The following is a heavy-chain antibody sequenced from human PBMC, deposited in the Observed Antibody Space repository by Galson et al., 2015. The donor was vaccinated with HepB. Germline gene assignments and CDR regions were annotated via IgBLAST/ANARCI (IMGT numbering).Heavy chain of an antibody. V-gene: IGHV3-9*01. D-gene: IGHD6-13*01. Sequence: SLRLSCAASGFIFDDYAMLWVRQAPGKGLEWVSGISWNSGNIVYVDSVKGRFTISRDNAKNSLYLQMNSLRDEDTAFYYCAKDKRAAAGPAIFDSWGQGTLVTVSS. CDR1: GFIFDDYA. CDR2: ISWNSGNI. J-gene: IGHJ4*02. CDR3: AKDKRAAAGPAIFDS.